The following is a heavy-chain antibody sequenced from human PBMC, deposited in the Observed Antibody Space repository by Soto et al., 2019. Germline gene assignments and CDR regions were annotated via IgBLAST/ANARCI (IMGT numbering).Heavy chain of an antibody. D-gene: IGHD3-22*01. CDR3: ARGGYDFNRSGYLLYYYAMDV. Sequence: GSLRLSCVFSGFAFSSYEMNWVRQAPGKGLEWLSHITSNSDTIYYTDSVRGRFTISRDNAMNSLFLQMNSLRADDTATYYCARGGYDFNRSGYLLYYYAMDVWGQGTSVTVSS. CDR2: ITSNSDTI. CDR1: GFAFSSYE. J-gene: IGHJ6*02. V-gene: IGHV3-48*03.